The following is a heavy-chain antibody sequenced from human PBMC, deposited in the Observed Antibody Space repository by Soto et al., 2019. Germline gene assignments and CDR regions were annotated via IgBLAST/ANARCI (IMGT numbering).Heavy chain of an antibody. CDR2: MTPNHGYS. J-gene: IGHJ4*02. D-gene: IGHD6-19*01. CDR1: GYTFTSYD. V-gene: IGHV1-8*01. Sequence: ASVKVSSKTSGYTFTSYDIPSMRQATGQGLEWMGWMTPNHGYSDYAQKFDGRVTMATDTPLSTAYMELSSLTSDYTAVYYCARRRGWRDYWGQGTLVTVSS. CDR3: ARRRGWRDY.